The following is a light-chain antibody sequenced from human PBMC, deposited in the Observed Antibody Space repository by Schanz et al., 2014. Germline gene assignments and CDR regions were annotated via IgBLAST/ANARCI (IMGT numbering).Light chain of an antibody. CDR2: EVS. CDR3: CSYAGSRTFVL. CDR1: SSDVGGYNF. J-gene: IGLJ3*02. V-gene: IGLV2-8*01. Sequence: QSALTQPPSASGSPGQSVTISCTGTSSDVGGYNFVSWYQQHPGKAPKLMIYEVSNRPSGVPDRFSGSKSGNTASLTVSGLQAEDEATYYCCSYAGSRTFVLFGGGTKLTVL.